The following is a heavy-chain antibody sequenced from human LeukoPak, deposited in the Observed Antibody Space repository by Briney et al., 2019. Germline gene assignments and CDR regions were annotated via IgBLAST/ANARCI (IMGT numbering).Heavy chain of an antibody. CDR2: INHYGNT. Sequence: PSETLSLTCTVSDFSSDYWWAWIRPSPGTGLRWIGTINHYGNTFYNPSLKSRLSVSVDTSKTQFFLKLTSMAAADTAVYYCARAWRNAAWYFDYWGHGILVTVSS. CDR1: DFSSDYW. D-gene: IGHD6-13*01. J-gene: IGHJ4*01. CDR3: ARAWRNAAWYFDY. V-gene: IGHV4-38-2*02.